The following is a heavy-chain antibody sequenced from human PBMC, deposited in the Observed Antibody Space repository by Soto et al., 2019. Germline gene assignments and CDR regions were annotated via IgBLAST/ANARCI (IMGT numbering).Heavy chain of an antibody. CDR1: GYTFTGYA. CDR2: INAGNGNT. CDR3: ARAVAVAADFDY. D-gene: IGHD6-19*01. V-gene: IGHV1-3*05. Sequence: QVQLVQSGAEEKKPGASVKVSCKASGYTFTGYAMHWVRQAPGQRLEWMGWINAGNGNTKYSQKFQGRVTITRDTAAGTAYREVSSLRSEDTAVYYCARAVAVAADFDYGGQGTLVTVSS. J-gene: IGHJ4*02.